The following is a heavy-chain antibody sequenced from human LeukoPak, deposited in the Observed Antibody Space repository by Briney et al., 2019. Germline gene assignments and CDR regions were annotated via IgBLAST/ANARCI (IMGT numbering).Heavy chain of an antibody. V-gene: IGHV3-30*18. CDR1: GFTLSTYG. CDR3: AKDFYAFSGSGQNWFDP. CDR2: ASYDGSIE. D-gene: IGHD3-10*01. Sequence: PGRSLRLSCVASGFTLSTYGMHWVRQAQGKGLEWVAIASYDGSIEHYADSVKGRFTISRDTSKNTLYLQMNSLRAEDTAVYYCAKDFYAFSGSGQNWFDPWGQGTLVTVSS. J-gene: IGHJ5*02.